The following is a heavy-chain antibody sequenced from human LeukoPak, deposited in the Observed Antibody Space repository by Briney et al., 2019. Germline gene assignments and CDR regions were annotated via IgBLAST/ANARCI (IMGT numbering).Heavy chain of an antibody. CDR2: ISGSGGST. J-gene: IGHJ4*02. D-gene: IGHD4-23*01. CDR1: GFTFSSYA. CDR3: ADLVRLYNYFDY. V-gene: IGHV3-23*01. Sequence: PGGSLRLSCAASGFTFSSYAMSWVRQAPGKGLEWVSAISGSGGSTYYADSVKGRFTISRDNSKNTLYLQMNSLRDADTAVYYCADLVRLYNYFDYWGQGTLVTVSS.